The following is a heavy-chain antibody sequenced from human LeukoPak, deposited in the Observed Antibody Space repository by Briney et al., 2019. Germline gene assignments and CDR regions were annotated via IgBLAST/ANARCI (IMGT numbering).Heavy chain of an antibody. CDR2: IIPILGIA. CDR3: AREEEGDYYDSSGYYTY. J-gene: IGHJ4*02. V-gene: IGHV1-69*04. CDR1: GGTFCSYA. Sequence: GASVTVSCKASGGTFCSYAISWVRQTPGQGLEWMGRIIPILGIANYAQKFQGRVTITADKSTSTAYMELSSLRSEDTAVYYCAREEEGDYYDSSGYYTYWGQGTLVTVSS. D-gene: IGHD3-22*01.